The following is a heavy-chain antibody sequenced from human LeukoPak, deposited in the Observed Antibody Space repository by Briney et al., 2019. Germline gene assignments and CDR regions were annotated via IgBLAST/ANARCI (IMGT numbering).Heavy chain of an antibody. CDR2: IYYSGST. V-gene: IGHV4-39*07. CDR3: ARVDNESDIDY. Sequence: SETLSLTCTVSGGSISSSSYYWGWIRQPPGKGLEWIGSIYYSGSTYYNPSLKSRVTISVDTSKNQFSLKLSSVTAADTAVYYCARVDNESDIDYWGQGTLVTVSS. J-gene: IGHJ4*02. CDR1: GGSISSSSYY. D-gene: IGHD1-1*01.